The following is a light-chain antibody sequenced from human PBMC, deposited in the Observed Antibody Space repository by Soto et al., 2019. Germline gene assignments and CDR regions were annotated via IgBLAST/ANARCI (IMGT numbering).Light chain of an antibody. V-gene: IGKV3-20*01. Sequence: EIVLPPSPGTLSLSPGERDTLSGLASQLLTNNYFAWYQQKPGRALRLLIDGASTRATGIPDRFSGSGSGTDFTLTISRLEPEDVAVYYCHKYQTSPWTCGRGTKVDIK. J-gene: IGKJ1*01. CDR3: HKYQTSPWT. CDR1: QLLTNNY. CDR2: GAS.